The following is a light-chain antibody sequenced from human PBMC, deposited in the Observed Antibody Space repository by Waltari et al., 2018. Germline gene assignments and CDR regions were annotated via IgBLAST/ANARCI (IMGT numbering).Light chain of an antibody. CDR2: GAS. CDR3: QQYNNWPPMYT. CDR1: QSVSSN. J-gene: IGKJ2*01. Sequence: ETVMTQSPATLSVSPGERATLSCRASQSVSSNLAWYQQKPGQAPRLLIYGASTRATGIPARFSGSGPGTEFTLTISSLQSEDSAVYYCQQYNNWPPMYTFGQGTKLEI. V-gene: IGKV3-15*01.